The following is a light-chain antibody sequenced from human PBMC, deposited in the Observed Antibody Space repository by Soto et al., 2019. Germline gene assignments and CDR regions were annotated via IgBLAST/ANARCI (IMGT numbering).Light chain of an antibody. Sequence: HSALTQPASVSGPPGQSITISCTGTSGDGGGYNYVSWYQQHPGKAPKLMIYDVSNRPSGVSNRFSGSKSGNTASLTISGLQAEDEADYYSSSYTSSSTLYVFGTGTKVTV. V-gene: IGLV2-14*01. CDR1: SGDGGGYNY. J-gene: IGLJ1*01. CDR3: SSYTSSSTLYV. CDR2: DVS.